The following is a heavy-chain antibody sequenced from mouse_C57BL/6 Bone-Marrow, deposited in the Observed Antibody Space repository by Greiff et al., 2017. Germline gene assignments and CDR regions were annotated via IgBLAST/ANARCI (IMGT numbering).Heavy chain of an antibody. CDR3: TKRFAY. J-gene: IGHJ3*01. Sequence: QVQLQQSGAELVRPGASVTLSCKASGFTFTDYEMHWVKQTPVHGLEWIGAIDPETGGTAYNQKFKGKSILTADKSSSTAYMELRSLTSEDSAVYYCTKRFAYWGQGTLVTVSA. CDR2: IDPETGGT. V-gene: IGHV1-15*01. CDR1: GFTFTDYE.